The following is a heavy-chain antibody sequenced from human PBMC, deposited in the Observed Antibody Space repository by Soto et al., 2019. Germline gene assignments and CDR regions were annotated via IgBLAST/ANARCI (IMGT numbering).Heavy chain of an antibody. V-gene: IGHV1-69*01. CDR1: GGTFSSYA. Sequence: QVQLVQSGAEVKKPGSSVKVSCKASGGTFSSYAMNWVRQAPGQGLEWTGGIIPMFGTADYEQQFQGRVTITADESTSTAYMELSSLRSEDTAVYYCAGPVLMDTGMRYYYGMDVWGQGATVTVSS. D-gene: IGHD5-18*01. CDR2: IIPMFGTA. CDR3: AGPVLMDTGMRYYYGMDV. J-gene: IGHJ6*02.